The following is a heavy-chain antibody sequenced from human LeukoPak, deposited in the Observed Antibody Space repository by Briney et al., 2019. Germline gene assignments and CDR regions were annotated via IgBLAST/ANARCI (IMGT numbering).Heavy chain of an antibody. CDR3: ARGVEPLAANTLAY. Sequence: GGSLRLSCAASGFTVITNDMTWVRQAPGKGLEWVSVLYNDGNTKYADSVQGRFTISRDNSKNTLYLEMNSLSPDDTAVYYCARGVEPLAANTLAYWGQGTLVTVSS. CDR1: GFTVITND. J-gene: IGHJ4*02. D-gene: IGHD1-14*01. CDR2: LYNDGNT. V-gene: IGHV3-53*01.